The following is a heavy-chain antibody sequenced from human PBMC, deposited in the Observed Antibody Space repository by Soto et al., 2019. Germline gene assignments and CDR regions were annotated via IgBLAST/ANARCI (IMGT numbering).Heavy chain of an antibody. CDR2: INDKSGNI. CDR1: GFTFNTYS. J-gene: IGHJ4*02. CDR3: ARDMGRSSWHSFDY. D-gene: IGHD2-15*01. Sequence: EVQLVESGGGLVQPGGSRRLYCAASGFTFNTYSMDWVRQAPGKGLEWVSYINDKSGNIHYADSVKGRFTISRDNDKNSLYLDMNSLRAEDTAVYYCARDMGRSSWHSFDYWGQGILVTVSS. V-gene: IGHV3-48*01.